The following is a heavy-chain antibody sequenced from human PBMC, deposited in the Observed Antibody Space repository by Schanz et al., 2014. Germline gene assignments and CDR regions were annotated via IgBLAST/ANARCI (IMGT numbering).Heavy chain of an antibody. CDR2: IGGSGDST. V-gene: IGHV3-23*01. D-gene: IGHD3-3*01. CDR1: GFTFSNHA. CDR3: ARGVRIDY. Sequence: VQLLQSGGALVQPGGSLRLSCAASGFTFSNHALSWVRQAPGKGLEWVSGIGGSGDSTHYADSVKGRFIISRDNAKNSLYLQMNSLTAEDTAVYYCARGVRIDYWGQGTLVTVSS. J-gene: IGHJ4*02.